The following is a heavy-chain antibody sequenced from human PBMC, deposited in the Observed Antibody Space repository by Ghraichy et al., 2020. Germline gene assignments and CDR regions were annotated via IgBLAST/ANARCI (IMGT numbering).Heavy chain of an antibody. V-gene: IGHV4-59*01. Sequence: TLSLTCTVSGGSISGFYWSWIRQAPGRGLEWIGYIYYSGSTNYNPSLKSRVTISVDTSKNEFSLKLNSVTAADTAVYYCARVEATISQDTAVTHVYYYFGMDVWGQGTTVTVSS. CDR2: IYYSGST. CDR3: ARVEATISQDTAVTHVYYYFGMDV. D-gene: IGHD5-18*01. CDR1: GGSISGFY. J-gene: IGHJ6*02.